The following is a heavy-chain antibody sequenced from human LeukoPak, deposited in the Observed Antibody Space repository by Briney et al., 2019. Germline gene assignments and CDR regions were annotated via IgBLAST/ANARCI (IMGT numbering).Heavy chain of an antibody. Sequence: PSETLSLTCSVSGGSISSSNYYWSWIRQPAGKGLEWIGRIYTSESTNYNPSLKSRVTISVDTSRNQFSLKLSSVTAADTAIYYCARLLRRDYGSGSYPWGQGTLVTVSS. CDR1: GGSISSSNYY. J-gene: IGHJ5*02. CDR3: ARLLRRDYGSGSYP. CDR2: IYTSEST. D-gene: IGHD3-10*01. V-gene: IGHV4-61*02.